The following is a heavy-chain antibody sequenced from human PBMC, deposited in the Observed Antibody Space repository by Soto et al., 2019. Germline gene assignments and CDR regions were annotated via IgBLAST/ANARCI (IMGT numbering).Heavy chain of an antibody. CDR3: ATETAPRDDWFDP. CDR1: GFTFSSYS. J-gene: IGHJ5*02. V-gene: IGHV3-48*04. Sequence: PGGSLRLSCAASGFTFSSYSMNWVRQAPGKGLEWVSSISSSGSTIYYADSVKGRFTISRDNAKNSLYLQMNSLRAEDTAVYYCATETAPRDDWFDPWGQGTLVTVSS. CDR2: ISSSGSTI.